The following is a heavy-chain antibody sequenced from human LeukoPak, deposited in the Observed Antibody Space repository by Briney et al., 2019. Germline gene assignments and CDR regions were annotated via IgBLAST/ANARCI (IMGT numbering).Heavy chain of an antibody. D-gene: IGHD3-10*01. CDR2: INPNSGGT. J-gene: IGHJ6*04. V-gene: IGHV1-2*04. Sequence: GASVKVSCKASGYTFTVYYMHWVRQAPGQGLEWMGWINPNSGGTNYAQTFQGWVTLTRDTSISTAYMELRSLRSDATAVYYCAAASVRGVPYYYYGMDVWGKGTTVTVSS. CDR3: AAASVRGVPYYYYGMDV. CDR1: GYTFTVYY.